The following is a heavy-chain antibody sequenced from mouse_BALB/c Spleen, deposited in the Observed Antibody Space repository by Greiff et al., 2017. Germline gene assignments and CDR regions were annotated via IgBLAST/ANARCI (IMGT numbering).Heavy chain of an antibody. V-gene: IGHV3-6*02. J-gene: IGHJ4*01. CDR2: ISYDGSN. Sequence: VQLKESGPGLVKPSQSLSLTCSVTGYSITSGYYWNWIRQFPGNKLEWMGYISYDGSNNYNPSLKNRISITRDTSKNQFFLKLNSVTTEDTATYYCAREGVTTVVATEDYYAMDYWGQGTSVTVSS. D-gene: IGHD1-1*01. CDR1: GYSITSGYY. CDR3: AREGVTTVVATEDYYAMDY.